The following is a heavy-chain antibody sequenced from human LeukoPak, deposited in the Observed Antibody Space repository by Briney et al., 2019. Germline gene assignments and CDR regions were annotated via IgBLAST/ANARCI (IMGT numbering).Heavy chain of an antibody. CDR2: IYHSGST. V-gene: IGHV4-30-2*01. D-gene: IGHD3-10*01. Sequence: PSQTLSLTCTVSGGSISSGSYYWSWIRQPPGKGLEWIGYIYHSGSTYYNPSLKSRVTISVDRSKNQFSLKLSSVTAADTAVYYCARDPGAMVRGARGIWGQGTLVTVSS. CDR3: ARDPGAMVRGARGI. CDR1: GGSISSGSYY. J-gene: IGHJ4*02.